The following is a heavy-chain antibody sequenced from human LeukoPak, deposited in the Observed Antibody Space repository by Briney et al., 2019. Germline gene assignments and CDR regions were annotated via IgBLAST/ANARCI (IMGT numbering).Heavy chain of an antibody. J-gene: IGHJ6*02. V-gene: IGHV5-51*01. Sequence: PGESLKISCKGSGYSFTSYWIGWVRQMPGKGLEWMGIIYPGDSDTRYSPSFQGQVTISADKSISTAYLQWSSLKASDTAMYYRASQGRWSVPYYYYGMDVWGQGTTVTVSS. CDR3: ASQGRWSVPYYYYGMDV. CDR2: IYPGDSDT. CDR1: GYSFTSYW. D-gene: IGHD4-23*01.